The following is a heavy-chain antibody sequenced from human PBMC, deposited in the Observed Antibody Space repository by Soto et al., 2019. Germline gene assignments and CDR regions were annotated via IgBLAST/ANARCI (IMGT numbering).Heavy chain of an antibody. V-gene: IGHV3-33*05. CDR3: ARWGTTGGLDV. D-gene: IGHD3-16*01. Sequence: QVQVVESGGGVVQPGTSLRLSCVGSGFTFRSYVIHWVRQAPGKGLEWVALTSHDGSNNFYGDSVKGRFTISRDNSRNTVELQMDSLRLEDTALYYCARWGTTGGLDVWGQGTLVSVSS. CDR1: GFTFRSYV. J-gene: IGHJ4*02. CDR2: TSHDGSNN.